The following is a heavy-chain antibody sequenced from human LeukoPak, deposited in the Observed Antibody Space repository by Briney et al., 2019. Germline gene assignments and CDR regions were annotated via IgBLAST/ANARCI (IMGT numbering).Heavy chain of an antibody. CDR2: IIPIFGTA. CDR1: GGTFSSYA. J-gene: IGHJ4*02. CDR3: ARVFTTGYSSSWYQDY. V-gene: IGHV1-69*05. Sequence: SVKVSCKASGGTFSSYAISWVRQAPGQGLEWMGGIIPIFGTANYAQKFQGRVTITTDESTSTAYMELSSLRSDDTAVYYCARVFTTGYSSSWYQDYWGQGTLVTVSS. D-gene: IGHD6-13*01.